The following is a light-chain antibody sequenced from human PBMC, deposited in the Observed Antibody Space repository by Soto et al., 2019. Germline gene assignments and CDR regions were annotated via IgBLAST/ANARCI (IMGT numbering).Light chain of an antibody. V-gene: IGLV2-14*01. Sequence: QSALTQPASVSGSPGQSITISCTGTSSDVGDYNYVSWYQQHPDKAPKLMIFEVTNRPSGVSNRFSGSKSGNTASLTISGLQAEDEADYYCSSYTTSSTQVFGGGTQLTVL. J-gene: IGLJ2*01. CDR3: SSYTTSSTQV. CDR1: SSDVGDYNY. CDR2: EVT.